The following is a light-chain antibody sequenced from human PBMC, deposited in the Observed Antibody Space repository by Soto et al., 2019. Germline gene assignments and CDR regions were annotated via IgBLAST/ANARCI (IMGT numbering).Light chain of an antibody. J-gene: IGLJ2*01. Sequence: QSALTQPASVSGSPGQSITISCTGTSSDVGGYNYVSWYQQHPGKAPKVIIYEVSNRPSGVSNRFSGSKSGNTASLTISVLQAEDEADYYCISYTSSRNVVFGGGTKLTVL. V-gene: IGLV2-14*01. CDR1: SSDVGGYNY. CDR2: EVS. CDR3: ISYTSSRNVV.